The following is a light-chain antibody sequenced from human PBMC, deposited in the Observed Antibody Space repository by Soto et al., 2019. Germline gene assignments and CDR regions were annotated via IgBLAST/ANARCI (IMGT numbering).Light chain of an antibody. J-gene: IGKJ1*01. CDR2: GVF. Sequence: DIQLTQSPPTLSASVGDRVTITCRASQSIRYYLAWYQQMPGKPPKLLIYGVFSLQSGVTSRFRGSGCGTELTLTISSLQLVVCATYYCQHHNSYSQTFGQGTKVEIK. CDR3: QHHNSYSQT. V-gene: IGKV1-5*01. CDR1: QSIRYY.